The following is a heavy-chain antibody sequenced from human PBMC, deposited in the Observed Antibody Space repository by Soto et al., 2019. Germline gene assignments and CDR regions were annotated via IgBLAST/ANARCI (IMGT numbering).Heavy chain of an antibody. CDR1: GYTFTGYY. CDR3: ATTTNGLAASGAISYCPSCCMDV. J-gene: IGHJ6*02. V-gene: IGHV1-2*02. Sequence: ASVKVSCKASGYTFTGYYMHCVRQAPGQGLEWMGWINPNSGGTNYAQKSQGRVTMTRDTTISTAYMELSRLRSDDTAVYYCATTTNGLAASGAISYCPSCCMDVWGQGTTVTVSS. D-gene: IGHD6-13*01. CDR2: INPNSGGT.